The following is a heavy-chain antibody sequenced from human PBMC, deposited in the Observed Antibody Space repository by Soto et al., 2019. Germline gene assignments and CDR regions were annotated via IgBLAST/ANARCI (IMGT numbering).Heavy chain of an antibody. Sequence: SETLSLTCTVSGGPISSGDYYWSWIRQPPGKGLEWIGYIYYSGSTYYNPSLKSRVTISVDTSKNQFSLKLSSVTAADTAVYYCARSLFGVVVNWFDPWGQGTLVTVSS. V-gene: IGHV4-30-4*01. CDR1: GGPISSGDYY. J-gene: IGHJ5*02. CDR3: ARSLFGVVVNWFDP. D-gene: IGHD3-22*01. CDR2: IYYSGST.